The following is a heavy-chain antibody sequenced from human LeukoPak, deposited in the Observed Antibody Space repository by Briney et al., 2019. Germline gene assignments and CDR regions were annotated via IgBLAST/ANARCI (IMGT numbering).Heavy chain of an antibody. CDR3: AREQAWDFDL. V-gene: IGHV3-30-3*01. CDR2: ISYDGSNK. CDR1: GFTFGSYT. Sequence: GGSLRLSCAASGFTFGSYTMHWVRQAPGKGLEWVAVISYDGSNKYYADSVKGQFTISRDNSKNTLSLQMNSLRAEDTAVYYCAREQAWDFDLWGRGTLVTVSS. J-gene: IGHJ2*01.